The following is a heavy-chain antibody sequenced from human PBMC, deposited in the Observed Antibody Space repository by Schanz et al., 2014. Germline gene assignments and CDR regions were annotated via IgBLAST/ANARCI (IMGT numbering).Heavy chain of an antibody. Sequence: EVQLVESGGGLVQPGGSLRLSCAASGFTFSNYWMHWVRHAPGKGLVWVSRINGDGSRTAYADSVKGRFTISRDNAKNTLYLQMNSLRAEDTAVYYCAKSDAFDIWGQGTLVTVSS. CDR3: AKSDAFDI. CDR1: GFTFSNYW. V-gene: IGHV3-74*01. CDR2: INGDGSRT. J-gene: IGHJ3*02.